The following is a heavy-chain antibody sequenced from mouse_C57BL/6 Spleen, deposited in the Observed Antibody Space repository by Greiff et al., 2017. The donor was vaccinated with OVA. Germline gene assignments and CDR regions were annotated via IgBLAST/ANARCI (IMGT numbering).Heavy chain of an antibody. CDR2: IRNKANNHAT. J-gene: IGHJ2*01. Sequence: VKLEASCCCLVQPVGSMKLSCAASVFTFSDSCLPCVRPSPEQCLSLVAEIRNKANNHATYYAESVKGRFTISRDDSKSSVYLQMNSLRAEDTGIYYCTRHGSSSPFDYWGQGTTLTVSS. V-gene: IGHV6-6*01. CDR1: VFTFSDSC. CDR3: TRHGSSSPFDY. D-gene: IGHD1-1*01.